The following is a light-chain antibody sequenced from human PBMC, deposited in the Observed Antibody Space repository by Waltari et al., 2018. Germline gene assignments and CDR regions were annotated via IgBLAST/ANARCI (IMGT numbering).Light chain of an antibody. CDR2: EIT. V-gene: IGLV2-23*02. CDR1: RSQVDILPL. J-gene: IGLJ1*01. Sequence: QSALTQPASVSGSPGKSITISCTAPRSQVDILPLVSWYQRHPGGHPKLLTYEITKRASGVSNRFSGSKAGITVSLTISGLQAEDEADYFCCTFAGYGIYVFGTGTQVSVL. CDR3: CTFAGYGIYV.